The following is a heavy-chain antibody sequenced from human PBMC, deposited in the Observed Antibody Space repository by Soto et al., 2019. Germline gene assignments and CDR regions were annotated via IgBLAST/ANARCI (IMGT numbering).Heavy chain of an antibody. D-gene: IGHD3-9*01. V-gene: IGHV1-3*01. Sequence: QVQLVQSGAEVKKPGASVKVSCKTSGYTFPRYALHWVRQAPGQRLEWMGWINPANGNTKYSQKSQGRVTFTRDTSASTAYMELSSLISEDTAVYYCARRGALTSYFFGCYFDYWGQGTLVTVSS. CDR1: GYTFPRYA. CDR2: INPANGNT. CDR3: ARRGALTSYFFGCYFDY. J-gene: IGHJ4*02.